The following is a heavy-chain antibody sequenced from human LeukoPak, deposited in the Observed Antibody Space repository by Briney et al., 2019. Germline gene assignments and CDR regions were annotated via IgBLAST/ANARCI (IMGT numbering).Heavy chain of an antibody. CDR1: GFTFSNYA. D-gene: IGHD3-22*01. V-gene: IGHV3-23*01. Sequence: GGSLRLSCAASGFTFSNYAMSWVRQAPGKGLEWVSTISVSGGSTYCADSVKGRFTISRDNSKNTLYLQMNSLRAEDTAVYYCAKGNYYFDSSGYFHFDYWGQGTLVTVSS. CDR3: AKGNYYFDSSGYFHFDY. J-gene: IGHJ4*02. CDR2: ISVSGGST.